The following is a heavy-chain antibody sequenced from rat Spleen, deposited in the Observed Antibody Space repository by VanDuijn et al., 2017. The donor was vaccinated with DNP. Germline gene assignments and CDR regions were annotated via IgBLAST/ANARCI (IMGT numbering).Heavy chain of an antibody. V-gene: IGHV5-25*01. J-gene: IGHJ4*01. D-gene: IGHD4-3*01. CDR3: TSPVPSGHYVMDA. CDR2: ITGGTGTT. CDR1: GFTFSNYD. Sequence: EVQLVESGGGLVQPGRSMNLSCATSGFTFSNYDMAWIRQVPGKGLEWIASITGGTGTTSYADAVKGRFTISRDNAKSTLYLQMDSLRSEDTATYYCTSPVPSGHYVMDAWGQGTSVTVSS.